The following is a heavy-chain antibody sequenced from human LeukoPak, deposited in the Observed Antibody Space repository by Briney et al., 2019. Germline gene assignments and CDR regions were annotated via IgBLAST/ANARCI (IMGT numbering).Heavy chain of an antibody. CDR1: GFTFSSYA. J-gene: IGHJ5*02. CDR3: ARDRGTSGYLP. Sequence: GGSLRLSCAASGFTFSSYAMSWVRQAPGKGLEWVSYISTSSNTIHYADSVKGRFTISRDNVKNSLYLQMSSLRDEDTAVYYCARDRGTSGYLPWGQGTLVTVSS. CDR2: ISTSSNTI. D-gene: IGHD3-22*01. V-gene: IGHV3-48*02.